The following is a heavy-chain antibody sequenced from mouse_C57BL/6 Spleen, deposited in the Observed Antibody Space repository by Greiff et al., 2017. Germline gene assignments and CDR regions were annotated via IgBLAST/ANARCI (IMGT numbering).Heavy chain of an antibody. D-gene: IGHD3-2*02. J-gene: IGHJ3*01. CDR1: GYTFTSYW. Sequence: QVQLQQPGAELVKPGASVKLSCKASGYTFTSYWMHWVKQRPGQGLERIGMIHPNSGSTNYNEKFKSKATLTVDKSSSTAYMQLSSLTSEDSAVYYCARMGSSGSWFAYWGQGTLVTVSA. CDR2: IHPNSGST. CDR3: ARMGSSGSWFAY. V-gene: IGHV1-64*01.